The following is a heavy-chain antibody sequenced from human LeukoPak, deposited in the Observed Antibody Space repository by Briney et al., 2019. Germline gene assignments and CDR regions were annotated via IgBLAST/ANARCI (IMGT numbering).Heavy chain of an antibody. CDR3: AKDGPYQLLLAYYYYYYMDV. Sequence: GGSLRLSCAASGFTFSSYGMHWVRQAPGKGLEWVAFIRYDGSNKYYADSVKGRFTISRDNSKNTLYLQMNSLRAEDTAVYYCAKDGPYQLLLAYYYYYYMDVWGKGTTVTVSS. CDR1: GFTFSSYG. V-gene: IGHV3-30*02. D-gene: IGHD2-2*01. J-gene: IGHJ6*03. CDR2: IRYDGSNK.